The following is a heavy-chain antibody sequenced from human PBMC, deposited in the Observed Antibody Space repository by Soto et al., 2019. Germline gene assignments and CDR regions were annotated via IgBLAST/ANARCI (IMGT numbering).Heavy chain of an antibody. J-gene: IGHJ4*02. CDR2: IYYSGST. V-gene: IGHV4-31*03. CDR3: ARGLSVSLFDN. CDR1: GGSISTGGYY. Sequence: QVQLQESGPGLVKPSQTLSLTCTVSGGSISTGGYYWTWIRQHPGKGLEWIGYIYYSGSTYYNPSLRSRVTISVATSKNQFSVKLSSVTAADTAVYYCARGLSVSLFDNWGQGTLVTVSS. D-gene: IGHD2-8*01.